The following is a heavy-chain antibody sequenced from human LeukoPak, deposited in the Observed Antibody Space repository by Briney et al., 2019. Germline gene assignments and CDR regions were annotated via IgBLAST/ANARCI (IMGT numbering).Heavy chain of an antibody. J-gene: IGHJ4*02. Sequence: SGTLSLTCAVSGGSISSSNWWSWVRQPPGKGLEWIGYIYYSGSTNYNPSLKSRVTISVDTSKNQSPLKLSSVTAADTAVYYCAATSRTIAAAGINWGQGTLVTVSS. V-gene: IGHV4-4*02. D-gene: IGHD6-13*01. CDR1: GGSISSSNW. CDR2: IYYSGST. CDR3: AATSRTIAAAGIN.